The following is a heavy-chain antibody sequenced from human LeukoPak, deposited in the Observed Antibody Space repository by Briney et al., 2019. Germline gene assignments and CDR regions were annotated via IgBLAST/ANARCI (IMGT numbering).Heavy chain of an antibody. CDR1: GYSISSGYY. D-gene: IGHD3-3*01. J-gene: IGHJ6*03. V-gene: IGHV4-38-2*02. CDR2: IYYSGST. Sequence: SETLSLTCTVSGYSISSGYYWGWIRQPPGKGLEWIGSIYYSGSTYYNPSLKSRVTISVDTSKNQFSLKLSSVTAADTAVYYCARDHQGTYFDFWSGSKANNYYYMDVWGKGTTVTVSS. CDR3: ARDHQGTYFDFWSGSKANNYYYMDV.